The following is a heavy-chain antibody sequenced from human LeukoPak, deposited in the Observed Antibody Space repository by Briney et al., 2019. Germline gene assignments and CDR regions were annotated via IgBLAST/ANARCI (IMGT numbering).Heavy chain of an antibody. J-gene: IGHJ5*02. V-gene: IGHV4-59*01. Sequence: SETLSLTCTVSGGSISSYYWSWIRQPPGKGLEWIGYIYYSGSTNYNPSLKSRVTISVDTSKNQFSLKLSSVTAADTAVYYCARDLGIAVAKTISTWFDPWGQGTLVTVSS. CDR3: ARDLGIAVAKTISTWFDP. CDR2: IYYSGST. D-gene: IGHD6-19*01. CDR1: GGSISSYY.